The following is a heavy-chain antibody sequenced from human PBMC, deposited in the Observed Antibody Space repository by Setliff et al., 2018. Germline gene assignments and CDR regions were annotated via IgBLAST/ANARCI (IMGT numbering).Heavy chain of an antibody. Sequence: ASVKVSCKASKYTFNSYAMNWVRQAPGQGLEWMGWINTNTGNPTYAQGFTGRFVFSLDTSVSTAYLHISGLKADDTAVYYCARASRYGTIRYRGDYYMDVWGKGTTVTVSS. CDR3: ARASRYGTIRYRGDYYMDV. J-gene: IGHJ6*03. CDR2: INTNTGNP. D-gene: IGHD5-12*01. V-gene: IGHV7-4-1*02. CDR1: KYTFNSYA.